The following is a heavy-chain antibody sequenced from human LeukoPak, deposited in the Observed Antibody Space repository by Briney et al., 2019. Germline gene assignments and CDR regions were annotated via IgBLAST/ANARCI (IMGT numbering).Heavy chain of an antibody. J-gene: IGHJ4*02. CDR1: GSIFTSYW. CDR3: ARGGYYSPFDY. V-gene: IGHV5-51*01. CDR2: IYPGDSDT. Sequence: GGTLQISCQGSGSIFTSYWIGWVRPVTGKGLEWMGIIYPGDSDTKYSPSFQGQVTISADKSISTAYLQWSSLKASDTAMYYCARGGYYSPFDYWGQGTLVTVSS. D-gene: IGHD3-22*01.